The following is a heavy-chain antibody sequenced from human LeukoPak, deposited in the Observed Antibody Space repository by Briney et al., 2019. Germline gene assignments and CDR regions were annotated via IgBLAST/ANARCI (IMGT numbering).Heavy chain of an antibody. Sequence: GASVKVSCKASGYTFTSYGISWVRQAPGQGGEWMGWISAYSGETNYAQKFQGRGIITTDTSTSTAYMDLRSLRSDDPAVYYCARDGGSGSSNWFDPWGQGTLVTVSS. D-gene: IGHD1-26*01. J-gene: IGHJ5*02. CDR3: ARDGGSGSSNWFDP. CDR1: GYTFTSYG. V-gene: IGHV1-18*01. CDR2: ISAYSGET.